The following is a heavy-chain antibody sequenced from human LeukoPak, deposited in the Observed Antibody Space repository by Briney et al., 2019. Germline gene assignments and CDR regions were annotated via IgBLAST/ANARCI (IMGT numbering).Heavy chain of an antibody. V-gene: IGHV4-59*08. D-gene: IGHD5-18*01. J-gene: IGHJ3*02. Sequence: SETLSLTCTVSGGSINNYYWSWIRQPPGKGLEWTGYIYYSGGDMNYNPSLKSRLTISVDTSKNQISLMLTSMTAADTAVYYCARQPAATAAFDIWAQGTMVTVSS. CDR1: GGSINNYY. CDR3: ARQPAATAAFDI. CDR2: IYYSGGDM.